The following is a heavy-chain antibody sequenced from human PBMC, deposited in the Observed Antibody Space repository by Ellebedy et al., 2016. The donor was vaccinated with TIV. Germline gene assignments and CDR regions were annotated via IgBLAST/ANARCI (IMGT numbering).Heavy chain of an antibody. CDR2: IYYSGST. Sequence: SETLSLXXTVSGGSISSYYWSWIRQPPGKGLEWIGYIYYSGSTNYNPSLKSRVTISVDTSKNQFSLKLSSVTAADTAVYYCARLDSSGYYSTLRYYFDYWGQGTLVTVSS. V-gene: IGHV4-59*13. D-gene: IGHD3-22*01. CDR3: ARLDSSGYYSTLRYYFDY. J-gene: IGHJ4*02. CDR1: GGSISSYY.